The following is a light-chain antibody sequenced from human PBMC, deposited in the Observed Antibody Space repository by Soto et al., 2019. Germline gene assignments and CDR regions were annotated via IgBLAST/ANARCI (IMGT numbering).Light chain of an antibody. V-gene: IGKV3-11*01. CDR3: QQRGSWLGT. CDR2: DAS. J-gene: IGKJ3*01. CDR1: QSVSSY. Sequence: EIVLTQSPATLSLSPGERATPSCRASQSVSSYLAWYQQKPGQAPRLLIYDASNRATGIPARFSGSGSGTDFTLTISSLEPEDFAVYYCQQRGSWLGTFGPGTKVDIK.